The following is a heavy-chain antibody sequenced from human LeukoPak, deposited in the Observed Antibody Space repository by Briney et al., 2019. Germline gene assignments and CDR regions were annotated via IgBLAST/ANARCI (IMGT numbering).Heavy chain of an antibody. D-gene: IGHD3-22*01. CDR1: GFTFDDYA. CDR2: ISWNSGSI. V-gene: IGHV3-9*01. Sequence: QPGRSLRLSCAASGFTFDDYAMHWVRQAPGKGLEWVSDISWNSGSIGYADSVKGRFTISRDNAKNSLYLQMNSLRAEDTALYYCAKDPHHSYYYDSSGYSNFDYWGQGTLVTVSS. CDR3: AKDPHHSYYYDSSGYSNFDY. J-gene: IGHJ4*02.